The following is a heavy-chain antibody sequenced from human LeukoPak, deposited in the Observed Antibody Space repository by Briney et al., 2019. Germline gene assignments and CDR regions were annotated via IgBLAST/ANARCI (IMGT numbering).Heavy chain of an antibody. CDR3: ARGVGGYSYGYSFFDY. J-gene: IGHJ4*02. CDR2: MNPNSGNT. V-gene: IGHV1-8*01. D-gene: IGHD5-18*01. CDR1: GYTFTSYD. Sequence: ASXXVSCKASGYTFTSYDINWVRQATGQGGEWMGWMNPNSGNTGYAQKFQGRVTMTRNTSISTAYMELSSLRSEDTAVYYCARGVGGYSYGYSFFDYWGQGTLVTVSS.